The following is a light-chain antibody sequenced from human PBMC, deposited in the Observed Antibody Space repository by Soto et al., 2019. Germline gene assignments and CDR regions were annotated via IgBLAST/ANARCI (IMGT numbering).Light chain of an antibody. Sequence: DIVMTQSPATLSVAPGERVTFSCRASQGVSRKLAWYQHKPGQAPRLLISGASTGATGIPARFSGSGSGTEFTLTTSSLHSEDCAIYYCHQYHTWPITFSGGTKVEIK. CDR3: HQYHTWPIT. CDR1: QGVSRK. V-gene: IGKV3-15*01. CDR2: GAS. J-gene: IGKJ4*01.